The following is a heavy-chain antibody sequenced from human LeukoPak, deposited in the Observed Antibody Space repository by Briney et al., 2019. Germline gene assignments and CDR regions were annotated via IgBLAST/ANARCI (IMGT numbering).Heavy chain of an antibody. CDR3: AGKIYNWFDP. J-gene: IGHJ5*02. CDR1: GFTVSSNY. Sequence: GSLRLSCAASGFTVSSNYMSWVRQAPGKGLEWVSIIYSGGSTFYADSVKGRFTISRDNAKNSLYLQMNSLRAEDTAVYYCAGKIYNWFDPWGQGTLVTVSS. CDR2: IYSGGST. V-gene: IGHV3-53*01.